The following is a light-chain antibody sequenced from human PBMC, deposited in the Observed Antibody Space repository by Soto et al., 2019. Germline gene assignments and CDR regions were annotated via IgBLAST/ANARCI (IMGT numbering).Light chain of an antibody. J-gene: IGLJ3*02. V-gene: IGLV8-61*01. CDR3: LLYLGGGIWV. Sequence: QTVVTQEPSFSVSPGVTVTLTCGLSSGPVFTSSYHNWYQQTPGQAPRTLIFNTNTRSSGVPDRFSGSILGDKAALTITGAQADDDSYYYCLLYLGGGIWVFGGGTQLTVL. CDR2: NTN. CDR1: SGPVFTSSY.